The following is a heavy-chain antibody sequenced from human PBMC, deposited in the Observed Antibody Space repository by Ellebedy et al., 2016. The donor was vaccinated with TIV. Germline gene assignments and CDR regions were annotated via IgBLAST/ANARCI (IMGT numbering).Heavy chain of an antibody. CDR1: GDTISRYF. CDR3: ARSRDWFYGMDV. V-gene: IGHV4-59*13. Sequence: SETLSLXXSVSGDTISRYFWSWIRQSPGKGLEYLGYISFTGSTNYNPSLKSRVPISVDTSKSQFSLRLSAVPAADTAVYYCARSRDWFYGMDVWGQGTTVTVSS. CDR2: ISFTGST. J-gene: IGHJ6*02. D-gene: IGHD3-9*01.